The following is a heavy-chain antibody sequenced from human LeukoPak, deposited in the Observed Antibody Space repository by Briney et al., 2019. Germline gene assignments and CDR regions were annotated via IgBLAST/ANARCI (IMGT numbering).Heavy chain of an antibody. D-gene: IGHD3-10*01. J-gene: IGHJ4*02. CDR1: GGSISSYY. CDR2: IYTSGST. V-gene: IGHV4-4*07. Sequence: PSETLSLTCTVSGGSISSYYWSWIRQPAGKGLEWIGRIYTSGSTNYNPSLKSRVTMSVDTSKNQFSLKLSSVTAADTAVYYCARGDYYGSGSYYLFDYWGQGTLVTVSS. CDR3: ARGDYYGSGSYYLFDY.